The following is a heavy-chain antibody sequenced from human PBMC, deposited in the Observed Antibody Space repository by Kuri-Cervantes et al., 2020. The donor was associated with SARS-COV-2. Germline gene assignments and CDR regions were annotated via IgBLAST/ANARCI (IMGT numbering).Heavy chain of an antibody. V-gene: IGHV3-30-3*01. Sequence: GGSLRLSCAASGFTFSSYAMHWVRQAPGKGLEWVAVISYDGSNKYYADSVKGRFTISRDNSKNTLYLQMNSLRAEDTAVYYCARESSWGGSYFSWGQGTLVTVS. J-gene: IGHJ5*02. D-gene: IGHD1-26*01. CDR1: GFTFSSYA. CDR2: ISYDGSNK. CDR3: ARESSWGGSYFS.